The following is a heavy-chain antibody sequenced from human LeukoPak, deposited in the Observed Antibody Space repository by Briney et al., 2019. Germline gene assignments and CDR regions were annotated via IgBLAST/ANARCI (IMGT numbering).Heavy chain of an antibody. CDR3: ARGGCSSTSCYNPKRAFDI. J-gene: IGHJ3*02. V-gene: IGHV1-2*02. D-gene: IGHD2-2*02. Sequence: GASVKVSCKASGYTFTGYYMHWVRQAPGQGLEWMGWINPNSGGTNYAQKFQGRVTMTRDTSISTAYMELSRLRSDDTAVYYCARGGCSSTSCYNPKRAFDIWGQGTMVTVSS. CDR1: GYTFTGYY. CDR2: INPNSGGT.